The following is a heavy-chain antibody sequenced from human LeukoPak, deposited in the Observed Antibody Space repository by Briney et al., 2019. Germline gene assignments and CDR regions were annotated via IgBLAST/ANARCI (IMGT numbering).Heavy chain of an antibody. V-gene: IGHV4-34*01. J-gene: IGHJ3*02. Sequence: SETLSLTCAVYGGSFSGYYWRWIRQPPGKGLEWIGEINHSGSTNYNPSLKSRVTISVDTSKNQFSLKLSSVTAADTAVYYCARGGDGYNWPHAFGNWGQGTMVTVSS. CDR1: GGSFSGYY. D-gene: IGHD5-24*01. CDR2: INHSGST. CDR3: ARGGDGYNWPHAFGN.